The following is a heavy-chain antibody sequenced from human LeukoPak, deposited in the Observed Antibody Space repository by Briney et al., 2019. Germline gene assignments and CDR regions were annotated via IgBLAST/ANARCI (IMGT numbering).Heavy chain of an antibody. D-gene: IGHD2-15*01. CDR2: IKQDGSEK. CDR1: GFTFSSYW. J-gene: IGHJ4*02. CDR3: ATGGGAFSTFDY. Sequence: GGSLRLSCEASGFTFSSYWMSWVRQAPGKGPEWVANIKQDGSEKSYADSVKGRFTISRDNAKDSLYLQMNSLSAEDTAVYYCATGGGAFSTFDYWGQGARVTVSS. V-gene: IGHV3-7*01.